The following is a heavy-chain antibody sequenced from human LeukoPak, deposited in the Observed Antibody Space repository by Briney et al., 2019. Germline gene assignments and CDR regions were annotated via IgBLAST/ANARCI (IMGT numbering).Heavy chain of an antibody. Sequence: PGGSLRLSCAASGFTFSSYAMHWVRQAPGKGLEWVAVISYDGSNKYYADSVKGRFTISRDNSKNTLYLQMNSLRAEDTAVYYCAMYSVVVTAILDYWGQGTLVTVSS. CDR2: ISYDGSNK. CDR3: AMYSVVVTAILDY. V-gene: IGHV3-30-3*01. J-gene: IGHJ4*02. CDR1: GFTFSSYA. D-gene: IGHD2-21*02.